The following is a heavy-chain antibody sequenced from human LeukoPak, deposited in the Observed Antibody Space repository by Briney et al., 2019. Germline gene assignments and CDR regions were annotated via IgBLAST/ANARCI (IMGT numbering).Heavy chain of an antibody. CDR3: ARQPFGEGYYFDY. J-gene: IGHJ4*02. CDR2: IYPGDSDT. CDR1: GYSFTNYW. Sequence: GESLKISCKGSGYSFTNYWVGWVRQMPGQGLEWVGIIYPGDSDTRYSPSFQGHVTISADKSISTTYLQWSSLKASDTAMYYCARQPFGEGYYFDYWGQGTLVTVSS. D-gene: IGHD3-16*01. V-gene: IGHV5-51*01.